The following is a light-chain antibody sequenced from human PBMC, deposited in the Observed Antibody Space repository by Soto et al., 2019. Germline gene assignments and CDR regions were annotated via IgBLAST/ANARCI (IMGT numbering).Light chain of an antibody. V-gene: IGLV2-23*01. CDR2: RGT. CDR1: SSDVGAYDA. CDR3: CSSAPESTYV. J-gene: IGLJ1*01. Sequence: QSALAQPASVSGSPGQSITISCTGTSSDVGAYDAVSWYQQHPGKAPQFIIYRGTKRPSGVSTRFSGSVSGNTASRTVSGLQAEDEAEYFCCSSAPESTYVFGTGTKLTVL.